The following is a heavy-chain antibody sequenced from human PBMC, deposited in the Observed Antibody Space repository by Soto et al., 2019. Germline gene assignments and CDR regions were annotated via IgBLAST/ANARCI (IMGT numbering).Heavy chain of an antibody. CDR1: GYTFTGYF. CDR3: ARGGGTILAPLP. Sequence: ASVKVLCKASGYTFTGYFMNWVRQAPGQGLEWMGWNNPNSGATKYAQKFQGRVTLSRDTSISTAYMDLSGLRSDDTAVYYCARGGGTILAPLPWGQGTLVTVSS. V-gene: IGHV1-2*02. D-gene: IGHD3-3*01. CDR2: NNPNSGAT. J-gene: IGHJ5*02.